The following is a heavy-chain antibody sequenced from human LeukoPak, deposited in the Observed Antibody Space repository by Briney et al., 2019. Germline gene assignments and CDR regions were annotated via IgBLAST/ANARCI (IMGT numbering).Heavy chain of an antibody. CDR3: ARDYYDISGFNWFDP. CDR2: ISAYNGNT. V-gene: IGHV1-18*01. J-gene: IGHJ5*02. CDR1: GYTFTSYG. Sequence: ASVKVSCKASGYTFTSYGISWVRQAPGQGLEWMGWISAYNGNTNYAQKLQGRVTITTDTSASTAYMQLRSLRSDDTAVYYCARDYYDISGFNWFDPWGQGTLVTVSS. D-gene: IGHD3-22*01.